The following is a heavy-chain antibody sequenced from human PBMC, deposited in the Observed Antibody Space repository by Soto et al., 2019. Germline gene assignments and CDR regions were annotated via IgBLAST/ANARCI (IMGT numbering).Heavy chain of an antibody. CDR3: ARGQGHDYGDYYYYYGMDV. Sequence: EXSVKVSCKASAYTFTSYYMHWVRQAPGQGLEWMGIINPSGGSTSYAQKFQGRVTMTRDTSTSTVYMELSSLRSEDTAVYYCARGQGHDYGDYYYYYGMDVWGQGTTVNVSS. D-gene: IGHD4-17*01. CDR1: AYTFTSYY. CDR2: INPSGGST. V-gene: IGHV1-46*01. J-gene: IGHJ6*02.